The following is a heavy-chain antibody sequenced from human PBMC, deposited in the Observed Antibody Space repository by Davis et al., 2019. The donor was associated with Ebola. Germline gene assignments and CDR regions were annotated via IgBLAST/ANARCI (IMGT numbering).Heavy chain of an antibody. J-gene: IGHJ4*02. CDR3: ARDVRQWLALYYFDY. Sequence: ASVKVSCKASGYTFTSYYMHWVRQAPGQGLEWMGIINPSGGSTSYAQKFQGRVTMIRDTSTSTVYMELSSLRSEDTAVYYCARDVRQWLALYYFDYWGQGTLVTVSS. D-gene: IGHD6-19*01. CDR1: GYTFTSYY. CDR2: INPSGGST. V-gene: IGHV1-46*03.